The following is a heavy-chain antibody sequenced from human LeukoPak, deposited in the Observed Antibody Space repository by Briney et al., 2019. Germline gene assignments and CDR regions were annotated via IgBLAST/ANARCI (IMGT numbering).Heavy chain of an antibody. CDR3: ARDPDY. V-gene: IGHV3-23*01. J-gene: IGHJ4*02. CDR1: GFTLTSYA. Sequence: GGSLRLSCAASGFTLTSYAMSWVRLAPGKGLEWVSTISGSGDSTYYADSVKGRFTISRDNAKNSLYLQMNSLRAEDTAVYYCARDPDYWGQGTLVTVSS. CDR2: ISGSGDST.